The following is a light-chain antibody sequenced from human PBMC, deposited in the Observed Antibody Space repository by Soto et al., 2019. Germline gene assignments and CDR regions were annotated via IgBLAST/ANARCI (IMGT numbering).Light chain of an antibody. CDR1: SNDVGGYNY. CDR3: ISYTSSSTWV. J-gene: IGLJ3*02. Sequence: QSVLTQPASVSGSPGQSITISCTGTSNDVGGYNYVSWYQQHPGKAPKLMIYDVSNRPSGVSNRFSGSKSGNTASLTISGLQADDEADYYCISYTSSSTWVFGGGTKLTVL. CDR2: DVS. V-gene: IGLV2-14*01.